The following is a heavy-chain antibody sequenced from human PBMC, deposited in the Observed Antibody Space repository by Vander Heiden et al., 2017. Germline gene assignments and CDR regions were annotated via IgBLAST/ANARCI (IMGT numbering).Heavy chain of an antibody. CDR1: GGPISSYY. Sequence: QVQLQESGPGLVKPSETLSLTCTVPGGPISSYYWSWIRQPAGKGLEWIGRVYVSGSADYNPSVRSRATMSVDASKTQFSLKLTSVTAADTAVYYCARDRSSRWDKDYFDYWGQGTLVTVSS. D-gene: IGHD6-13*01. CDR2: VYVSGSA. V-gene: IGHV4-4*07. CDR3: ARDRSSRWDKDYFDY. J-gene: IGHJ4*02.